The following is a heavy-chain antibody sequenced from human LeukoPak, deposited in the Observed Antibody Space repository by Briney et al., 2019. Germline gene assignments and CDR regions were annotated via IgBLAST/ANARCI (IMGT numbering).Heavy chain of an antibody. D-gene: IGHD4-17*01. Sequence: GGSLRLSCAASGFTFSSYSMNWVRQAPGKGLEWVSSISSSSYIYYANSMKGRFTISRDNAKNSLYLQVNSLRAEDTAVYYCAKERATVTTFYYYYYMDVWGKGTTVTISS. J-gene: IGHJ6*03. CDR2: ISSSSYI. CDR3: AKERATVTTFYYYYYMDV. CDR1: GFTFSSYS. V-gene: IGHV3-21*04.